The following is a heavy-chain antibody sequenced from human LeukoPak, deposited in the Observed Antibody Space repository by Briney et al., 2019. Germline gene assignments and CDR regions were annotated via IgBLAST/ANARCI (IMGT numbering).Heavy chain of an antibody. CDR3: ARATIGYCSSTSCADAFDI. D-gene: IGHD2-2*01. Sequence: SETLSLTCTVSGGSISSYYWSWIRQPAGKGLEWIGRIYTSGSTNYNPSLKSRVTMSVDTSKNQFSLKLSSVTAADTAVYYCARATIGYCSSTSCADAFDIWGQGTMVTVSS. J-gene: IGHJ3*02. CDR2: IYTSGST. CDR1: GGSISSYY. V-gene: IGHV4-4*07.